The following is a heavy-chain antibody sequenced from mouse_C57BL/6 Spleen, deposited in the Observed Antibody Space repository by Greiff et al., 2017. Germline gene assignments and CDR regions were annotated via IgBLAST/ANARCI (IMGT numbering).Heavy chain of an antibody. D-gene: IGHD2-5*01. V-gene: IGHV1-39*01. CDR2: INPNYGTT. Sequence: EVQLQQSGPELVKPGASVKISCKASGYSFTDYNMNWVKQSNGKSLEWIGVINPNYGTTSYNQKFKGKATVTVDQSSSTAYMQLNSLPSEDSAVYYCARGGSNSYYYAMDFWGQGTSVTVSS. CDR1: GYSFTDYN. J-gene: IGHJ4*01. CDR3: ARGGSNSYYYAMDF.